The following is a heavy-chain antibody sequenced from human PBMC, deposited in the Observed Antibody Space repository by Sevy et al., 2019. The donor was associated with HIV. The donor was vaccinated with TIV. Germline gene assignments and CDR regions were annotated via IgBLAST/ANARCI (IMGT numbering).Heavy chain of an antibody. V-gene: IGHV4-39*02. CDR1: GGSISSSSYY. D-gene: IGHD6-19*01. Sequence: SETLSLTCTVSGGSISSSSYYWGWIRQPPGKGLEWIGSIYYSGSTYYNPSLKSRVTISVDTSKNQFSLKLSSVTAADTAVYYCARDRREQWLVRPPGDFDYWGQGTLVTVSS. CDR3: ARDRREQWLVRPPGDFDY. CDR2: IYYSGST. J-gene: IGHJ4*02.